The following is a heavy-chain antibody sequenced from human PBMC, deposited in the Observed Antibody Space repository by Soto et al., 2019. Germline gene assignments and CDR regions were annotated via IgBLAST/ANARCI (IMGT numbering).Heavy chain of an antibody. CDR2: INQDGSQR. Sequence: EERLVESGGGLVQPGESLTLSCRTPGFTFNNYWMSWLRQAPGKGLEWVANINQDGSQRYYVDSVKGRFTFSRDNAKTSLYLQMNSLRVEDTALYYCARFSRSHDTEYWGQGTLVSVSS. V-gene: IGHV3-7*05. J-gene: IGHJ4*02. CDR3: ARFSRSHDTEY. CDR1: GFTFNNYW.